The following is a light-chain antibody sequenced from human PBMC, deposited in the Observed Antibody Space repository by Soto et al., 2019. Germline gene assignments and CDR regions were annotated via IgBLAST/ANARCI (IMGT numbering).Light chain of an antibody. CDR2: GAS. CDR1: QRVSARY. J-gene: IGKJ5*01. CDR3: QQSSDSPPT. V-gene: IGKV3-20*01. Sequence: IVLTQSPGTLSLSPGDRATLSCRASQRVSARYLAWYHQKPGQAPRLIIFGASDRAIGIPDRFSGSVSGTDGTLTIDRLQPEDGSMYYCQQSSDSPPTFGQGTRLEIK.